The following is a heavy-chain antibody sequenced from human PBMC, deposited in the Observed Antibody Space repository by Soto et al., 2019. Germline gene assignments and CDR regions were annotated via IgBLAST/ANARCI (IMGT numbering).Heavy chain of an antibody. CDR3: ARYSGNYQDAFDI. CDR1: GFTFTLYS. V-gene: IGHV1-3*01. CDR2: INGGSGKT. Sequence: QVQLVQSGAEVKKPGASVKDSCRASGFTFTLYSMHWVRQAPGQRLEWMGWINGGSGKTKYSQKFQGRVTIARDTSASTAYMEVSSLRSEDTAVYYCARYSGNYQDAFDIWGQGTMVTVSS. J-gene: IGHJ3*02. D-gene: IGHD1-26*01.